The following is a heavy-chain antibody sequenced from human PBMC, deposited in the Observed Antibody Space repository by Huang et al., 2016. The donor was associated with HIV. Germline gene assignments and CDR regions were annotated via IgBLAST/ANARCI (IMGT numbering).Heavy chain of an antibody. CDR1: GFTFSSYA. D-gene: IGHD6-13*01. V-gene: IGHV3-23*01. Sequence: EVQLLESGGGLVQPGGSLRLSCAASGFTFSSYAMGGVRQGPGKGMECVSVISGGGGSTYYADSVKGRFTISRDNSKNTLYLQMNSLRAEDAAVYYCAKDPYSSSWFDHFDYWGQGTLVTVSS. CDR3: AKDPYSSSWFDHFDY. CDR2: ISGGGGST. J-gene: IGHJ4*02.